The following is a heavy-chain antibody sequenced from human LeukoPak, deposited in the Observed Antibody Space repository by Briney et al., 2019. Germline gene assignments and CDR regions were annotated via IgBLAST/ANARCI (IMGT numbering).Heavy chain of an antibody. D-gene: IGHD5-24*01. J-gene: IGHJ6*03. CDR2: IYYSGGT. V-gene: IGHV4-59*11. Sequence: SETLSLTCTVPGGSISSHYWSWIRQPPGKGLEWIGYIYYSGGTNYNPSLKSRVTISVDTSKIQLSLKLSSVTAADTAVYYCARVEDYYYYMDVWGKGTTVTVSS. CDR1: GGSISSHY. CDR3: ARVEDYYYYMDV.